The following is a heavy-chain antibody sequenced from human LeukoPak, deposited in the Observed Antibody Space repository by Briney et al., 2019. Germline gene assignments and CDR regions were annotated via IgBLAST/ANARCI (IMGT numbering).Heavy chain of an antibody. D-gene: IGHD3-22*01. J-gene: IGHJ4*02. CDR1: GYTLTELS. CDR3: ATAEVLPAMIVVAPNY. Sequence: ASVKVSCKVSGYTLTELSMHWVRQAPGKGLEWMGGFDPEDGETIYAQKFQGRVTMTEDTSTHTAYMELSSLRSEDTAVYYCATAEVLPAMIVVAPNYWGQGTLVTVSS. V-gene: IGHV1-24*01. CDR2: FDPEDGET.